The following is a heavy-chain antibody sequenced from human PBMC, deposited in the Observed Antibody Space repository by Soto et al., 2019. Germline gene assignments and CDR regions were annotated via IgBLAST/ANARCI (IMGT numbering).Heavy chain of an antibody. J-gene: IGHJ6*02. D-gene: IGHD2-2*01. CDR3: ARAMPGMDV. CDR1: GFTSSAFA. CDR2: ILSDGSNE. Sequence: QVQLVESGGGVVQPGTSLRLSCAGSGFTSSAFAMHWVRQAPGKGLGWVALILSDGSNEAYADSVRGRFTISRDNSKNTLYLQMNSLGVEDTAVYYCARAMPGMDVWGQGTTVTVSS. V-gene: IGHV3-30-3*01.